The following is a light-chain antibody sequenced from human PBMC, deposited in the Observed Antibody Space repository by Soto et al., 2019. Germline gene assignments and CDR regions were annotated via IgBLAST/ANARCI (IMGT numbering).Light chain of an antibody. Sequence: EIVLTQSQGTLSLSPGERATLNCRASQSVRSSYLAWYQQQPGQAPRLLIHGASRRATGIPDRFSGSGSGTDFTLTINRLEPEGFAVYFCQQYGDMWTFGQGTKVEIK. CDR3: QQYGDMWT. CDR2: GAS. V-gene: IGKV3-20*01. CDR1: QSVRSSY. J-gene: IGKJ1*01.